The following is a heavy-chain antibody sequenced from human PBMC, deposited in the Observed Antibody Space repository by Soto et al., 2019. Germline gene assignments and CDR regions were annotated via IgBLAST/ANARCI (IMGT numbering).Heavy chain of an antibody. CDR2: IYWDDDK. D-gene: IGHD3-9*01. CDR3: AHTGYYDLLTFDY. Sequence: GPALVNRTQTLTLTCNFSGFSLSIRKMGVGWIRQPPGKALEWLALIYWDDDKRYRPSLNNRLTITKDTSKNQVLLTMTNLDPVDTATYYCAHTGYYDLLTFDYWGQGTLVTVSS. J-gene: IGHJ4*02. CDR1: GFSLSIRKMG. V-gene: IGHV2-5*08.